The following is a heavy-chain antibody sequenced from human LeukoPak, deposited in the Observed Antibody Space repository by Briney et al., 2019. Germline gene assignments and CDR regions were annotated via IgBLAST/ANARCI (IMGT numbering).Heavy chain of an antibody. D-gene: IGHD3-3*01. CDR2: MNPNSGNT. CDR1: GYTFTSYV. V-gene: IGHV1-8*01. J-gene: IGHJ6*03. Sequence: ASVKVSCKASGYTFTSYVINWVRQATGQGLEWMGWMNPNSGNTGYAQKFQGRVTMTRNTSISTAYMELSSLRSEDTAVYYCARGGYDFWSGYFPFSYYYYMDVWGKGTTVTVSS. CDR3: ARGGYDFWSGYFPFSYYYYMDV.